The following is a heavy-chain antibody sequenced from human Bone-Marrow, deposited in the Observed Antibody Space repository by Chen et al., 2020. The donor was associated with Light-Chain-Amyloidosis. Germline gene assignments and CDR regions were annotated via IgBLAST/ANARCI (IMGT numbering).Heavy chain of an antibody. CDR3: ARDRPADYDILTGYSGAFDI. J-gene: IGHJ3*02. Sequence: QVQLVESGGGVVQPGRSLRLSCAASGFTFSSYGMPWVRQAPGKGLEWVAVIWYDGSNKYYADSVKGRFTISRDNSKNTLYLQMNSLRAEDTAVYYCARDRPADYDILTGYSGAFDIWGQGTMVTVSS. CDR1: GFTFSSYG. D-gene: IGHD3-9*01. CDR2: IWYDGSNK. V-gene: IGHV3-33*01.